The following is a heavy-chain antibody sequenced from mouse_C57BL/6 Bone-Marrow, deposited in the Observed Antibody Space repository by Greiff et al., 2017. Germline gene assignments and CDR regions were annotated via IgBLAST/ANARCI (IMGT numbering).Heavy chain of an antibody. Sequence: VKLMESGAELARPGASVKLSCKASGYTFTSYGISWVKQRTGQGLEWIGEIYPRSGNTYYNEKFKGKATLTADKSSSTAYMGLRSLTSEDSAVYFWARSGGWLLRDVDYWGQGTTLTVSS. CDR2: IYPRSGNT. J-gene: IGHJ2*01. D-gene: IGHD2-3*01. V-gene: IGHV1-81*01. CDR3: ARSGGWLLRDVDY. CDR1: GYTFTSYG.